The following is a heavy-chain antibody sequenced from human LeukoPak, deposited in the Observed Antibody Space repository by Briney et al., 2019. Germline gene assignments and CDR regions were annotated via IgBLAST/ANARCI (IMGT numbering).Heavy chain of an antibody. CDR1: GYTFTSYG. D-gene: IGHD1-26*01. J-gene: IGHJ3*02. CDR2: ISAYNGNT. CDR3: ARSVASYYGPGNAFDI. V-gene: IGHV1-18*01. Sequence: GASVKVSCKASGYTFTSYGISWVRQAPGQGLEWMGWISAYNGNTNYAQKLQGRVTMTTDTSTSTAYMELRSLRSGDTAVYYCARSVASYYGPGNAFDIWGQGTMVTVSS.